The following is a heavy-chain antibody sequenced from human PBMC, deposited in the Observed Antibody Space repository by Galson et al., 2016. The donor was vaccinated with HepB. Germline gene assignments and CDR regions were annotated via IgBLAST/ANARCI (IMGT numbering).Heavy chain of an antibody. CDR3: ARDWKQWLQGRISAFDA. J-gene: IGHJ3*01. Sequence: SLRLSCAASGFSFNAYSMHWVRQAPGKGLQWVAAVSYDGSKTWYGDSMKGRVTISRDNSKRTVYLQMARLRVEDMAVYFCARDWKQWLQGRISAFDAWGQGTLVSVSS. CDR1: GFSFNAYS. V-gene: IGHV3-30-3*01. CDR2: VSYDGSKT. D-gene: IGHD5-24*01.